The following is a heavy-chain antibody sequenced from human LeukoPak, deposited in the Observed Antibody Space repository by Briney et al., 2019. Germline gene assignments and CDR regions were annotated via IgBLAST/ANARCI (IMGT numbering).Heavy chain of an antibody. D-gene: IGHD4-17*01. Sequence: ASVKVSCKTSGYTFTGYYIHWVRQAPGQGLEWMGWINPNTGGTNYAQKFQGRVTMITDTPISTAYMELSRLRFDDTAVYYCANDYGDYGLPYYWGQGTLVTVSS. CDR3: ANDYGDYGLPYY. CDR2: INPNTGGT. V-gene: IGHV1-2*02. J-gene: IGHJ4*02. CDR1: GYTFTGYY.